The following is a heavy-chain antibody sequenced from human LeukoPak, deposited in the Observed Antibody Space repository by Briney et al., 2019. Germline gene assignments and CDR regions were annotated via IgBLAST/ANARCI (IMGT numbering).Heavy chain of an antibody. V-gene: IGHV4-4*07. CDR3: ARDGTYSGSYYFDY. J-gene: IGHJ4*02. D-gene: IGHD1-26*01. CDR2: IYTSGST. CDR1: GGSTSSYY. Sequence: PSETLSLTCTVSGGSTSSYYWSWIRQPAGKGLEWIGRIYTSGSTNYNPSLKSRVTMSVDTSKNQFSLKLSSVTAADTAVYYCARDGTYSGSYYFDYWGQGTLVTVSS.